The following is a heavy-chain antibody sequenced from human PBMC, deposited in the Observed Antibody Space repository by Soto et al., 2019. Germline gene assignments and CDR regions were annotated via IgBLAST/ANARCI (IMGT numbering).Heavy chain of an antibody. Sequence: GGSLRLSCAASGFTFSSYGMHWVRQAPGKGLEWVAVISYDGSNKYYADSVKGRFTISRDNSKNTLYLQMNSLRAEDTAVYYCAKAYYDFWSGYYKGARLYGMDVWGQGTTVTVSS. CDR3: AKAYYDFWSGYYKGARLYGMDV. J-gene: IGHJ6*02. CDR2: ISYDGSNK. V-gene: IGHV3-30*18. CDR1: GFTFSSYG. D-gene: IGHD3-3*01.